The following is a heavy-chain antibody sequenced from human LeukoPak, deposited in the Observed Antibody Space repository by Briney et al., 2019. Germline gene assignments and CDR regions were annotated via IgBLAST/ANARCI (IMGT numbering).Heavy chain of an antibody. D-gene: IGHD3-22*01. CDR2: ISSSSSTI. J-gene: IGHJ3*02. Sequence: GGSLRLSCAASGFTFSSYSMNWVRQAPGKGLEWVSYISSSSSTIYNADSVKGRFTISRDNAKNSLYLQMNSLRAEDTAVYYCARVDTMVVVDLDAFDIWGQGTMVTVSS. V-gene: IGHV3-48*01. CDR1: GFTFSSYS. CDR3: ARVDTMVVVDLDAFDI.